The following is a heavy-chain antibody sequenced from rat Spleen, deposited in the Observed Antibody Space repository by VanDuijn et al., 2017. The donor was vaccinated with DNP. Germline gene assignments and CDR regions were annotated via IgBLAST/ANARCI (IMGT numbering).Heavy chain of an antibody. Sequence: EVQLQESGPGLVKPSQSLSLTCSVTGFSITSNYWAWIRKLPGNKMEWIGYINYSGSTGYNPSLKSRISITRDTSKNRFFLQLNSVTTEDTATYYCARSEPHYWCQGVMVTVSS. V-gene: IGHV3-1*01. D-gene: IGHD3-4*01. CDR3: ARSEPHY. CDR1: GFSITSNY. CDR2: INYSGST. J-gene: IGHJ2*01.